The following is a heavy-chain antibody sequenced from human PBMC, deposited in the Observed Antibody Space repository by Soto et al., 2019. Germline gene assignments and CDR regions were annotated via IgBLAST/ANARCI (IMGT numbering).Heavy chain of an antibody. V-gene: IGHV4-59*01. CDR2: IYYSGST. J-gene: IGHJ3*02. D-gene: IGHD3-16*01. CDR1: GGSISSYY. CDR3: ARGKRRGYAIGNAFDI. Sequence: QVQLQESGPGLVKPSETLSLTCTVSGGSISSYYWSWIRQPPGKGLEWIGYIYYSGSTNYNPSLKSRVTISVDTSKNQFSLKLSSVTAADTAVYYCARGKRRGYAIGNAFDIWGQGTMVTVSS.